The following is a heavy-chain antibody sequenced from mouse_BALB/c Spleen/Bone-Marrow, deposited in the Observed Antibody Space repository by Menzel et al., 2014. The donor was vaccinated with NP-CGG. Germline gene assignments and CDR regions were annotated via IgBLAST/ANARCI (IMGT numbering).Heavy chain of an antibody. CDR3: ARGDSSGYDYAMDY. Sequence: EVQRVESGPGLVKPSQSLSLTCSVTGYSITSGYYWNWIRQFPGNKLEWIGYISYDGSNNYNPSLKNRISITRDTSKNQFFLKLNSVTTEDTATYYCARGDSSGYDYAMDYWGQGTSVTVSS. J-gene: IGHJ4*01. V-gene: IGHV3-6*02. CDR2: ISYDGSN. CDR1: GYSITSGYY. D-gene: IGHD3-2*01.